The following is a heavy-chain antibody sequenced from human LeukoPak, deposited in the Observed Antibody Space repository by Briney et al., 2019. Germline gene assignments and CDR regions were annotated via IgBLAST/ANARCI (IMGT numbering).Heavy chain of an antibody. V-gene: IGHV3-21*01. CDR1: GFTFSSYS. CDR3: ARERTLYSGSYYYFDY. J-gene: IGHJ4*02. CDR2: ISISSSYI. Sequence: GGSLRLSCAASGFTFSSYSMNWVRQAPGKGLEWVSSISISSSYIYYADSVKGRFTNSRDNAKNSLYLQMNSLRAEDTAVYYCARERTLYSGSYYYFDYWGQGTLVTVSS. D-gene: IGHD1-26*01.